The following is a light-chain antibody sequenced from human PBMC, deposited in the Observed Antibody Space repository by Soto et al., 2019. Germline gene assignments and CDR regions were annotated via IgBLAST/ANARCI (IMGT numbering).Light chain of an antibody. Sequence: IQMTQSPSSLSASVGDTVTITCRASQDIRNELGWYQQKPGTAPKFLIYAASSLHSGVPSRFSGSGSGTDFTLTISCLQPDDFATYYCLQERGYPRTFGQGTKVEIK. J-gene: IGKJ1*01. CDR3: LQERGYPRT. CDR2: AAS. CDR1: QDIRNE. V-gene: IGKV1-6*02.